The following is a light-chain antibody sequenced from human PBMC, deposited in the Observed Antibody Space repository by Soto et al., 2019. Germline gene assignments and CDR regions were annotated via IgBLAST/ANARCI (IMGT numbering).Light chain of an antibody. J-gene: IGKJ4*01. V-gene: IGKV3D-20*02. CDR2: GAS. CDR1: QSVSSNY. Sequence: EMVLTQSPGTLSLSPGERATLSCRASQSVSSNYITWYQQKPGQAPRRLIFGASSRATGIPDRFSGSGSGTDFTLTISNLEPEDIGVYFCQQRSNWRSTFGGGTKVDIK. CDR3: QQRSNWRST.